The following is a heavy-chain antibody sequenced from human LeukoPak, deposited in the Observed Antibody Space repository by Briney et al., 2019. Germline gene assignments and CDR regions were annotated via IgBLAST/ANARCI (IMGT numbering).Heavy chain of an antibody. CDR1: GGSISSGSYY. D-gene: IGHD3-16*02. Sequence: NPSETLSLTCTVSGGSISSGSYYWSWIRQPAGKGLEWIGRIYTSGSTNYNPSLKSRVTISVDTSKNQFSLKLSSVTAADTAVYYCARDGGIGFDYWGQGTLVTVSS. CDR2: IYTSGST. J-gene: IGHJ4*02. CDR3: ARDGGIGFDY. V-gene: IGHV4-61*02.